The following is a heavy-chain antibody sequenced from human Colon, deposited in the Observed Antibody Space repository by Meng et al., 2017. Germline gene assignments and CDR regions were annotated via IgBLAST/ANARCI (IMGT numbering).Heavy chain of an antibody. CDR1: GDTFSSYA. V-gene: IGHV1-69*06. CDR2: IIPIFGTA. Sequence: SVKVSCKASGDTFSSYAIRWVRQAPGQGLEWMGGIIPIFGTANYAQKFQGRVTMTADKSTSTAYMELSRLRAEDTAVYYCARPRDSSGWYGEWYFDLWGRGTLVTVSS. D-gene: IGHD6-19*01. CDR3: ARPRDSSGWYGEWYFDL. J-gene: IGHJ2*01.